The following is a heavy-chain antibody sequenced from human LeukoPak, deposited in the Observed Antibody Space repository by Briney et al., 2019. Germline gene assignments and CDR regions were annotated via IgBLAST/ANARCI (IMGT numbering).Heavy chain of an antibody. J-gene: IGHJ4*02. CDR3: AKAEYDFWSGCKYYFDY. Sequence: PGGSLRLSCAASGFTFSSYAMSWVRQAPGKGLEWVSAISGSGGSTYYADSVKGRFTISRDNSKNTLYLQMNSLRAEDTAVYYCAKAEYDFWSGCKYYFDYWGQGTLVTVSS. V-gene: IGHV3-23*01. CDR1: GFTFSSYA. CDR2: ISGSGGST. D-gene: IGHD3-3*01.